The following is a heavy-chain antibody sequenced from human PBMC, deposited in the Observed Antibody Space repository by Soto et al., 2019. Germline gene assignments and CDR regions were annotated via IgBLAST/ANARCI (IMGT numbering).Heavy chain of an antibody. CDR1: GGSISIGGYD. Sequence: QVQLQESGPGLVKPLQTLSLTCTVSGGSISIGGYDWSWIRQHPGKGLEWIGYIYYSGTTSYNPSLKRRLTISLDTSQNQFFLKLSSVTAADTAVYYCARGGQNYYDRGGHHAFNIWGQGTMVTVSS. CDR3: ARGGQNYYDRGGHHAFNI. J-gene: IGHJ3*02. V-gene: IGHV4-31*03. D-gene: IGHD3-22*01. CDR2: IYYSGTT.